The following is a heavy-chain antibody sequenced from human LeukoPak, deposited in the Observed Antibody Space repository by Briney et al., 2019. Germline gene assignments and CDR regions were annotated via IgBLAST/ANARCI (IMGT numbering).Heavy chain of an antibody. CDR3: AREYSRSVVAGSRPDL. J-gene: IGHJ4*02. V-gene: IGHV4-59*12. CDR2: IHDSGST. CDR1: GGSINNYY. Sequence: TSETLSLTCTVSGGSINNYYWSWIRQSPEKGLEWIGYIHDSGSTNYNPSLKSRVTISVDTSKNQFSLKLSSVTAADTAVYFCAREYSRSVVAGSRPDLWGQGLLVTVSS. D-gene: IGHD2-21*01.